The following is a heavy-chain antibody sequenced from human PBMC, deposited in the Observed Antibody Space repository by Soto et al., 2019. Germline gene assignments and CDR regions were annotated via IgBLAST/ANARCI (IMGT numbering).Heavy chain of an antibody. J-gene: IGHJ5*02. CDR1: CGSFSGYY. Sequence: SETLSLTCAVYCGSFSGYYWSCISQPPGKGLEWIGEINHRGSTNYNPSLKSRVTISVDTSKNQFSLKLSSVTAADTAVYYCARGRINWFDPWGQGTLVNVSS. CDR2: INHRGST. CDR3: ARGRINWFDP. V-gene: IGHV4-34*01.